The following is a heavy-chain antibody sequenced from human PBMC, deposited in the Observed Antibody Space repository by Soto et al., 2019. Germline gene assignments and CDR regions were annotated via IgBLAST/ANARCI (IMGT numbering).Heavy chain of an antibody. D-gene: IGHD4-4*01. J-gene: IGHJ6*03. V-gene: IGHV4-31*03. CDR3: ARGRDDYSNYPNYYYYMDV. CDR2: IYYSGST. Sequence: SETLSLTCTVSGGSISSGGYYWSWIRQHPGKGLEWIGYIYYSGSTYYNPSLKSRVTISVDTSKNQFSLKLSSVTAADTAVYYCARGRDDYSNYPNYYYYMDVWGKGTTVTVSS. CDR1: GGSISSGGYY.